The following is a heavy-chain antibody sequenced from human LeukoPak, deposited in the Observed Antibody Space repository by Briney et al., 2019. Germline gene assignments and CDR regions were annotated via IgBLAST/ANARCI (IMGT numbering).Heavy chain of an antibody. V-gene: IGHV1-18*01. CDR1: GYSFTSFG. CDR2: ISAYNGNT. Sequence: ASVKVSCKASGYSFTSFGISWVRQAPGQGLEWMGWISAYNGNTNYVQKFQGRVTMTTDISTSTAYMEPRSLRSDDTAVFYCVRDLGVDTSMIFFDYWGQGTLVTVSS. CDR3: VRDLGVDTSMIFFDY. J-gene: IGHJ4*02. D-gene: IGHD5-18*01.